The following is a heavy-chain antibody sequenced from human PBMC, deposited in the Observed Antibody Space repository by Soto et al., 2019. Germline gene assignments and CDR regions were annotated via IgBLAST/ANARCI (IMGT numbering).Heavy chain of an antibody. D-gene: IGHD6-13*01. J-gene: IGHJ4*02. V-gene: IGHV2-70*04. Sequence: SGPTLVNPTQTLTLTCTFSGFSLSTSGIRVSWIRQPPGKALEWLARIDWDDDKFYSTSLKTRLTISKDTSKNQVVLTMTSMDPVDTATYYCARISSSWSNFDYWGQGTLVTVSS. CDR2: IDWDDDK. CDR3: ARISSSWSNFDY. CDR1: GFSLSTSGIR.